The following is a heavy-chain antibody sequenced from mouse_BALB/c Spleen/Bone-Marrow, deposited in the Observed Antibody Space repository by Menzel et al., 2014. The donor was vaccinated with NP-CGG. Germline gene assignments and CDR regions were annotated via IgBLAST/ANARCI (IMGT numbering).Heavy chain of an antibody. CDR3: ARDGLLSDY. CDR1: GYTFTSYN. Sequence: QVQLQQSGAELVKPGASVKMSCKASGYTFTSYNMHWVKQTPGQGLEWIGAIYPGNGDTSYNQKFKGKATLTADKSPSTAYMQLSSLTSEDSAVYYCARDGLLSDYWGQGTTLTVSS. J-gene: IGHJ2*01. V-gene: IGHV1-12*01. CDR2: IYPGNGDT. D-gene: IGHD2-3*01.